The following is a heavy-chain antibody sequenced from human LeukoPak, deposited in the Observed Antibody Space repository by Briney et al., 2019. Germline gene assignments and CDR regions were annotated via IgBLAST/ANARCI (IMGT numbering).Heavy chain of an antibody. CDR2: ISPDMGYI. D-gene: IGHD6-13*01. CDR1: AFTFSRHS. V-gene: IGHV3-21*01. CDR3: APFSAVTHYYFDY. Sequence: PRGAPRLSCAASAFTFSRHSLMWVRPAPGKGLEWVSSISPDMGYIYYADSVKGRFTISRDNAENSLFLQMNSLGAEDTAVYYCAPFSAVTHYYFDYWGQGTLVTVSS. J-gene: IGHJ4*02.